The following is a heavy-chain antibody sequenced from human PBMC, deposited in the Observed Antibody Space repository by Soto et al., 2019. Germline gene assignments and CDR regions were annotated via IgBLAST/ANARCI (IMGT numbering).Heavy chain of an antibody. V-gene: IGHV1-46*01. J-gene: IGHJ4*02. CDR3: AKYCGGDCRHFDA. D-gene: IGHD2-21*02. CDR1: GYNFIAYY. Sequence: ASVKVSCKTSGYNFIAYYIYWVRQAHGQGPEWMGMINPISGATNIAQKFQGRITVTSDSSTNTAYLQLSSLRSEDAAVYYCAKYCGGDCRHFDAWGQGTRVTVSS. CDR2: INPISGAT.